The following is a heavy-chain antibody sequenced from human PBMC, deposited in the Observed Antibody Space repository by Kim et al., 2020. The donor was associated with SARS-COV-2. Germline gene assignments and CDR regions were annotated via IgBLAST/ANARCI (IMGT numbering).Heavy chain of an antibody. Sequence: SETLSLTCTVSGGSISSSSYYWGWIRQPPGKGLEWIGSIYYSGSTYYNPSLKSRVTISVDTSKNQFSLKLSSVTAADTAVYYCARHVPSSGWVSYYYGMDVWGQGTTVTVSS. CDR3: ARHVPSSGWVSYYYGMDV. D-gene: IGHD6-19*01. CDR1: GGSISSSSYY. V-gene: IGHV4-39*01. J-gene: IGHJ6*02. CDR2: IYYSGST.